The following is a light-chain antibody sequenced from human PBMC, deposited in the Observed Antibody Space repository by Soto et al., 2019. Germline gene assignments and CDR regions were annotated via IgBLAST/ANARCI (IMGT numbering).Light chain of an antibody. J-gene: IGKJ4*01. CDR2: AAS. Sequence: DIEMTQSPSSLSASLGDRVTITCRASQSISNYLNWYQHKPGKAPKLLIYAASSLQSGVPTRFSGSGSGTDFTLTISSLQPEDFATYYCQQSHHTPLTFGGGTKVEIK. CDR3: QQSHHTPLT. V-gene: IGKV1-39*01. CDR1: QSISNY.